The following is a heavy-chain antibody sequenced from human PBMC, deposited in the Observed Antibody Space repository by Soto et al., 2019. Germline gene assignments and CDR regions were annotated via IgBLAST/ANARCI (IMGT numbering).Heavy chain of an antibody. CDR3: VKDRRTEAYGMEV. CDR2: IRNDGTNK. CDR1: GFTFSSHG. D-gene: IGHD2-21*01. V-gene: IGHV3-30*18. Sequence: QVPLVESGGGVVEPGRSLRLSCAASGFTFSSHGMHWVRQAPSRGLEWVAVIRNDGTNKQYGDSVKGRFTISRDNSQNTLYLQTNSLRVEDTAVYYCVKDRRTEAYGMEVWGQGTTVIVSS. J-gene: IGHJ6*02.